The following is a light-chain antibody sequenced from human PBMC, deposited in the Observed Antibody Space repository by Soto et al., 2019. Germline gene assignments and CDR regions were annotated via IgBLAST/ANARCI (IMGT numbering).Light chain of an antibody. J-gene: IGLJ3*02. CDR2: EVS. CDR1: SSDVGGYNY. Sequence: QSALTQPASVSGSPGQSITISCTGTSSDVGGYNYVSWYQQYPGKAPKLMIYEVSNWPSGVSNRFSGSKSGNTASLTISGLQAEDEADYYCGSYTSRGTRVFGGGTKLTVL. V-gene: IGLV2-14*01. CDR3: GSYTSRGTRV.